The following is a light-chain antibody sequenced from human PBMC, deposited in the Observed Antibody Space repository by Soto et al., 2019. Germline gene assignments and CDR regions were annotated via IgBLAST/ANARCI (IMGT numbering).Light chain of an antibody. V-gene: IGKV1-5*03. J-gene: IGKJ1*01. CDR2: KAS. CDR3: QHYNSYSWT. Sequence: DIQMTQSPSTLSASVGDRVTITCRASQSISSWLAWYQQKPGKAPKLLIYKASSLESGVPSRFSGSGSGTEFTLTISSLQHDDFATYYCQHYNSYSWTFGQETKVEIK. CDR1: QSISSW.